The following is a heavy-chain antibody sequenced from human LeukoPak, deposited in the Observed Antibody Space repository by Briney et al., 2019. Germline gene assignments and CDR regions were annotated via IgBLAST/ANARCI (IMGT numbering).Heavy chain of an antibody. Sequence: VASVKVSCKASGYTFTSYAMNWVRQAPGQRLEWMGWINAGNGNTKYSQKFQGRVTITRDTSASTAYMELSSLRSEDTAVYYCAREGLRYCSSTSCYASSPYYYYGMDVWGQGTTVTVSS. J-gene: IGHJ6*02. D-gene: IGHD2-2*01. CDR3: AREGLRYCSSTSCYASSPYYYYGMDV. V-gene: IGHV1-3*01. CDR1: GYTFTSYA. CDR2: INAGNGNT.